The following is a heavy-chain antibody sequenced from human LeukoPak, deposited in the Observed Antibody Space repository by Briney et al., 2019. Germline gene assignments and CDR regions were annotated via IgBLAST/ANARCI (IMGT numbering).Heavy chain of an antibody. J-gene: IGHJ4*02. CDR1: GYTFTSYY. Sequence: GASLKVSCKASGYTFTSYYMHWVRQAPGQGLEWMGIINPSGGSTSYAQKFQARVTMTSDTSTSTIYMELSSLRSEDTAVYYCARTVDSSSWPWPFDYWGQGTLVTVSS. CDR3: ARTVDSSSWPWPFDY. CDR2: INPSGGST. V-gene: IGHV1-46*01. D-gene: IGHD6-13*01.